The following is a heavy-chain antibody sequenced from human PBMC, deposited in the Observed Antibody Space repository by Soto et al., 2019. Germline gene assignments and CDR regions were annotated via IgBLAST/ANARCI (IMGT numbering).Heavy chain of an antibody. V-gene: IGHV3-23*01. J-gene: IGHJ4*02. Sequence: EVQLLESGGGLVQPGGSLRLSCAASGFTFSSYAMSWVRQAPGKGLEWVSAISGSGGSTYYADSVKGRFTISRDNSENTLYLQMNSLRAEDTAVYYCAKAKTGGWFGELSITFDYWGQGTLVTVSS. CDR3: AKAKTGGWFGELSITFDY. CDR1: GFTFSSYA. CDR2: ISGSGGST. D-gene: IGHD3-10*01.